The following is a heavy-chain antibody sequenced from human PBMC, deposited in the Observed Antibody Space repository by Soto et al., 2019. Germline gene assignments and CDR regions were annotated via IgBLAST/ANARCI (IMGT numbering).Heavy chain of an antibody. CDR2: IYYSGST. CDR1: VGSISSGDYY. J-gene: IGHJ4*02. V-gene: IGHV4-30-4*01. D-gene: IGHD2-8*02. Sequence: SLSLACPVPVGSISSGDYYWSWIRQPPGKGLEWIGYIYYSGSTYYNTSLKSRVTISVDTSKNQFSLKLSSVTAADTAVYYCARGAYGWYYFDYWGQGTLVTVSS. CDR3: ARGAYGWYYFDY.